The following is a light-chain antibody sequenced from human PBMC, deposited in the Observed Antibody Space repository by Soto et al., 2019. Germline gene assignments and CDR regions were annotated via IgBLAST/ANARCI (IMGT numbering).Light chain of an antibody. J-gene: IGLJ3*02. CDR1: SSNIGYKT. CDR2: SDN. Sequence: QPVLTQPPSASGTPGQRVTISFSGSSSNIGYKTVNWYQQLPGTAPKLLIYSDNERPSGVPARFSGSKSGTSASLAISGLQSEDEADYYGAVWDDNLSGWVFGGGTKLTVL. V-gene: IGLV1-44*01. CDR3: AVWDDNLSGWV.